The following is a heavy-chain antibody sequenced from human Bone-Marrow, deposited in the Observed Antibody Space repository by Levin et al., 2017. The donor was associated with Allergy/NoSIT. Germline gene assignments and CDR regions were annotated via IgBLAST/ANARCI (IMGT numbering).Heavy chain of an antibody. CDR2: MSYSWST. D-gene: IGHD5-12*01. V-gene: IGHV4-31*03. CDR3: AATDGVGYSDDDYFDY. Sequence: LRLSCTVSGASINSGGYYWNWIRQQPGKGLEWIGYMSYSWSTHYNPSLKSRLIISVDTCKNHLSLKLSSVTAADTAVYYCAATDGVGYSDDDYFDYWGQGTLVTVSS. CDR1: GASINSGGYY. J-gene: IGHJ4*02.